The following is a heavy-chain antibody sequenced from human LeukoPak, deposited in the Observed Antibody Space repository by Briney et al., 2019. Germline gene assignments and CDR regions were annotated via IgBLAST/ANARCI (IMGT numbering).Heavy chain of an antibody. CDR1: GFTFSSYA. CDR2: ISYDGSNK. J-gene: IGHJ4*02. D-gene: IGHD4-23*01. CDR3: ARDLGGNEDY. V-gene: IGHV3-30-3*01. Sequence: GGSLRLSCAASGFTFSSYAMHWVRQAPGKGLEWVAVISYDGSNKYYADSAKGRFTISRDNSKNTLYLQMNSLRAEDTAVYYCARDLGGNEDYWGQGTLVTVSS.